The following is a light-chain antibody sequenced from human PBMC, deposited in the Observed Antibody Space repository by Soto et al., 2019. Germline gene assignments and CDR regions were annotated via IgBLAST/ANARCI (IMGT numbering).Light chain of an antibody. V-gene: IGKV3-15*01. Sequence: VMTQSPATLSVSPGERAALPCRASQSVSTNLAWYQQKPGQAPRLLIYFASTRATAVPARLTASGSGTESTITISSLQSDDVAVYDGQQYNNWPRTFGQGTKVDIK. CDR2: FAS. CDR1: QSVSTN. J-gene: IGKJ1*01. CDR3: QQYNNWPRT.